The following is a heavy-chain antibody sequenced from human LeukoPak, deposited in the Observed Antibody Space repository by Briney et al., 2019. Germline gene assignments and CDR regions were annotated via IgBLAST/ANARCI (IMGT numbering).Heavy chain of an antibody. D-gene: IGHD6-6*01. CDR2: ISCDGSNI. J-gene: IGHJ6*02. Sequence: GGSLRLSCAASGFTFSSYAMHWVRQAPGKGLEGVAVISCDGSNIYYADSVKGRFTISRDNSKNTLYLHVNSLRAEDTAVYYCARDAVVVSSGSVGYGMDGCGQGTTVT. CDR3: ARDAVVVSSGSVGYGMDG. V-gene: IGHV3-30-3*01. CDR1: GFTFSSYA.